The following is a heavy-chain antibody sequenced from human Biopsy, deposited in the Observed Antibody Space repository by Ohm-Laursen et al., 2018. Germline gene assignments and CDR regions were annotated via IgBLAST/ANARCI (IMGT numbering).Heavy chain of an antibody. J-gene: IGHJ3*01. CDR2: ISDTGIP. CDR1: GCSIGGCADS. D-gene: IGHD3-3*01. V-gene: IGHV4-61*08. Sequence: TLPLPCTVSGCSIGGCADSWRWLRQPPGKGLEWIGLISDTGIPNYNPSLRGRVAMPVDTSNNQFSLQLNSVTAPDTAMFFCARLFRLDDYWNDDPPDGFDVWGQGTMVTVSS. CDR3: ARLFRLDDYWNDDPPDGFDV.